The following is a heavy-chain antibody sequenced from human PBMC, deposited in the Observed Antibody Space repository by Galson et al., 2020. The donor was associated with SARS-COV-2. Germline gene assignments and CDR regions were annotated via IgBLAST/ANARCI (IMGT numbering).Heavy chain of an antibody. D-gene: IGHD6-13*01. J-gene: IGHJ5*02. V-gene: IGHV4-34*01. CDR3: ARAGYSSSWYGIRNWFDP. CDR2: INHSGST. Sequence: SETLSLTCAVYGGSFSGYYWSWIRQPPGKGLEWIGEINHSGSTNYNPSLKSRVTISVDTSKNQFSLKLSSVTAADTAVYYCARAGYSSSWYGIRNWFDPGGQGTLVTVSS. CDR1: GGSFSGYY.